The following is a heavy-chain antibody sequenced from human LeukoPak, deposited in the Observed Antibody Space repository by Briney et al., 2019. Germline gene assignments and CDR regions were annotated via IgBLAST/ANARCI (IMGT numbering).Heavy chain of an antibody. CDR3: ARDDDYDGNGLDI. J-gene: IGHJ3*02. CDR2: IGRDGSRK. CDR1: GFTFGNYG. D-gene: IGHD3-16*01. V-gene: IGHV3-33*01. Sequence: GGSLRLSCAASGFTFGNYGMRWVRQAPGKGRGWVAVIGRDGSRKYYADSVKGRFIIFRDNAKNTLSLQMDTLTAEDTAVYSCARDDDYDGNGLDIWGHGTMVTVSS.